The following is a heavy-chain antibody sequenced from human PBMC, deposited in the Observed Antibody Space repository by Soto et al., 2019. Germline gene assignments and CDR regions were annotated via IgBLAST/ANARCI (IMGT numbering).Heavy chain of an antibody. Sequence: QLQLQESGPGLVKPSETLSLTCTVSGGSISSSSYYWGWIRQPPGKGLEWIGSIYYSGRTYYNPSLKSRVTISVDTSKNQFSLKLSSVTAADTAVYYCATGDQQLVQFDIWGQGTMVTVSS. V-gene: IGHV4-39*01. CDR1: GGSISSSSYY. J-gene: IGHJ3*02. CDR3: ATGDQQLVQFDI. CDR2: IYYSGRT. D-gene: IGHD6-13*01.